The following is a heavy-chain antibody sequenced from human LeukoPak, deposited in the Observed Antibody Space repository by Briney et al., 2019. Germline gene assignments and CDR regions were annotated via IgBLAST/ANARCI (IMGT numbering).Heavy chain of an antibody. Sequence: PGRSLRLSCAASGFTFSSYAMHWVRQAPGKGLEWVAVISYDGSNKYYADSVKGRFTIPRDNSKNTLYLQMNSLRAEDTAVYYCARVGDYGSGSIYFDYWGQGTLVTVSS. CDR1: GFTFSSYA. CDR3: ARVGDYGSGSIYFDY. V-gene: IGHV3-30-3*01. J-gene: IGHJ4*02. CDR2: ISYDGSNK. D-gene: IGHD3-10*01.